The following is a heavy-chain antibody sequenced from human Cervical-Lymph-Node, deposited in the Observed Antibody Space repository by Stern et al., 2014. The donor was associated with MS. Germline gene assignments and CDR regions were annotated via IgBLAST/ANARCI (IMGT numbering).Heavy chain of an antibody. CDR3: AKDRLRGGAFDI. CDR2: ISWNSGSI. D-gene: IGHD5-12*01. V-gene: IGHV3-9*01. J-gene: IGHJ3*02. CDR1: GFTFDDYA. Sequence: EVQLLESGGGLVQPGRSLRLSCAASGFTFDDYAMHWVRQAPGKGLEWVSGISWNSGSIGYADSVKGRFTISRDNAKNSLYLQMNSLRAEDTALYYCAKDRLRGGAFDIWGQGTMVTVSS.